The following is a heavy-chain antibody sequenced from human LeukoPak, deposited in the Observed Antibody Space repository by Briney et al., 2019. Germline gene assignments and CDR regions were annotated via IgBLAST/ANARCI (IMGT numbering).Heavy chain of an antibody. V-gene: IGHV3-30*03. CDR1: GFIFSSYG. CDR3: ASLNQLLFDY. Sequence: GGSLRLSCAASGFIFSSYGMHWVRQAPGKGLEWVAVISYDGSNKYYADSVKGRFTISRDNSKNTLYLQMNSLRAEDTAVYYCASLNQLLFDYWGQGTLVTVSS. D-gene: IGHD2-2*01. CDR2: ISYDGSNK. J-gene: IGHJ4*02.